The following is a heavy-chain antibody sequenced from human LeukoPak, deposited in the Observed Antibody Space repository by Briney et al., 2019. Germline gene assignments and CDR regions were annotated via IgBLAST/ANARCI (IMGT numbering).Heavy chain of an antibody. J-gene: IGHJ6*03. D-gene: IGHD3-3*01. Sequence: PSETLSLTCTVSGGSISSSSYYWGWIRQPPGKGLEWIGSIYYSGSTYYNPSLKSRVTISVDTSKNQFSLKLSSVTAADTAVYYCARNVLRFLEWLSPPTYYYMDVWGKGTTVTVSS. CDR3: ARNVLRFLEWLSPPTYYYMDV. V-gene: IGHV4-39*01. CDR2: IYYSGST. CDR1: GGSISSSSYY.